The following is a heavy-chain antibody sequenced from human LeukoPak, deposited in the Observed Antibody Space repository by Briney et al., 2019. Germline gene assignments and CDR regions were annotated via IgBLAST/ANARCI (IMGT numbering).Heavy chain of an antibody. Sequence: PSETLSLTCTVSGGSISSYYWSWIRQPPGKGLEWIGYIYYSGSTNYNPSLKCRVTISVDTSKNQFSLKLSSVTAADTAVYYCARQAAVAGSASAPTPIDY. V-gene: IGHV4-59*08. CDR2: IYYSGST. CDR3: ARQAAVAGSASAPTPIDY. D-gene: IGHD6-19*01. J-gene: IGHJ4*01. CDR1: GGSISSYY.